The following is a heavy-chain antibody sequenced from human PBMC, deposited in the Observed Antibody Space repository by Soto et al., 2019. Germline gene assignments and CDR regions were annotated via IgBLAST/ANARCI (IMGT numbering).Heavy chain of an antibody. CDR1: RFTFSDYY. J-gene: IGHJ3*02. V-gene: IGHV3-11*06. CDR2: ISGSSSYT. D-gene: IGHD3-16*01. Sequence: QVQLVESGGGWVKPGGSLRLSCAASRFTFSDYYKSWIRQAPGKGLEWVSYISGSSSYTKYADSVKGRFTISRDNARNSLDLQMNSLRVEDTAVYFCARRELRYASSAYYEAFDIWGQGTMVTVSS. CDR3: ARRELRYASSAYYEAFDI.